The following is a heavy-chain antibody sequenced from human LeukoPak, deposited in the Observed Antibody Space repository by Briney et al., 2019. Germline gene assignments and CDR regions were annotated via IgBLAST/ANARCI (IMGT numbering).Heavy chain of an antibody. CDR3: ATDTYMDTFNY. CDR2: IYTSGSI. Sequence: SETLSLTCAVYGGSFSGYYWNWIRQPAGKGLEWIGRIYTSGSIDYNPSLKGRVSFSVDTSKNQFSLKLSSVTAADTAVYYCATDTYMDTFNYWGQGTLVTVSS. V-gene: IGHV4-59*10. J-gene: IGHJ4*02. D-gene: IGHD2/OR15-2a*01. CDR1: GGSFSGYY.